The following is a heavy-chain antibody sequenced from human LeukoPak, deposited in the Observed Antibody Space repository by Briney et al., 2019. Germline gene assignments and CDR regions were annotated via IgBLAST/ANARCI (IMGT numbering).Heavy chain of an antibody. CDR3: ARHAGVGPYGDAFDI. CDR2: IYPGDSDT. Sequence: GESLKISCKGSGYSFTSYWIGWVRQMPGKGLEWMGIIYPGDSDTRYSPSFQGQVTISADKSISTAYLQWSSLKASDTAMYYCARHAGVGPYGDAFDIWGQGTMVTVSS. D-gene: IGHD1-26*01. CDR1: GYSFTSYW. J-gene: IGHJ3*02. V-gene: IGHV5-51*01.